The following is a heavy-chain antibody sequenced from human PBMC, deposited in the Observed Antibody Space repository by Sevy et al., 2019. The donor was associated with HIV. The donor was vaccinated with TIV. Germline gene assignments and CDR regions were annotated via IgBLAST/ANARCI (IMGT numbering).Heavy chain of an antibody. CDR1: GFTFSSHA. Sequence: GESLKISCAASGFTFSSHAMSWVRQAPGKGLEWVSAISGSGDYTYYADSVKGRFTISRDNSKNTLHLQMNSLRAEDTAVFYCARRGYTSGWYVDSWGQGTLVTVSS. CDR3: ARRGYTSGWYVDS. J-gene: IGHJ4*02. D-gene: IGHD6-19*01. CDR2: ISGSGDYT. V-gene: IGHV3-23*01.